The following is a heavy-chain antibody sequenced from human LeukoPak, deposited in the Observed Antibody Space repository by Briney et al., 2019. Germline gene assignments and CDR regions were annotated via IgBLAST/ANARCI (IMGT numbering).Heavy chain of an antibody. J-gene: IGHJ4*02. D-gene: IGHD3-22*01. V-gene: IGHV3-30*02. CDR3: AREDDYYYDSSGSYFDY. Sequence: GGSLRLSCAASGFTFSSYGVHWVRQAPGKGLEWVAFIRYDGSNKYYADSVKGRFTISRDNSKNTLYLQMSSLRAEDTAVYYCAREDDYYYDSSGSYFDYWGQGTLVTVSS. CDR1: GFTFSSYG. CDR2: IRYDGSNK.